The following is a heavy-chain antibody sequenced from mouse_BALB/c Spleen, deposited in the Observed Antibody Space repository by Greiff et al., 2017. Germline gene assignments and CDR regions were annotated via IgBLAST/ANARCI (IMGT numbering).Heavy chain of an antibody. CDR1: GFNIKDTY. Sequence: EVQLQQSGAELVKPGASVKLSCTASGFNIKDTYMHWVKQRPEQGLEWIGRIDPANGNTKYDPKFQGKATITADISSNTAYLQLSSLTSEDTAVYYGAIPYDYDYAMDYWGQGTSVTVSS. CDR3: AIPYDYDYAMDY. J-gene: IGHJ4*01. V-gene: IGHV14-3*02. CDR2: IDPANGNT. D-gene: IGHD2-4*01.